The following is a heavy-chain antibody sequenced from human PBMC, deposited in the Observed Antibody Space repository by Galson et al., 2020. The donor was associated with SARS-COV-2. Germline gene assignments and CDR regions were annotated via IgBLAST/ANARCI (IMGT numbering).Heavy chain of an antibody. CDR1: GGSISSYY. CDR2: IYYSGST. Sequence: SETLSLTCTVSGGSISSYYWSWIRQPPGKGQEWIGYIYYSGSTNYNPSLKSRVTISVDTSKNQFSLKLSSVTAADTAVYYCARAGHYDFWSGYPRYYYYGVDVWGQGTTVTVSS. J-gene: IGHJ6*02. V-gene: IGHV4-59*01. CDR3: ARAGHYDFWSGYPRYYYYGVDV. D-gene: IGHD3-3*01.